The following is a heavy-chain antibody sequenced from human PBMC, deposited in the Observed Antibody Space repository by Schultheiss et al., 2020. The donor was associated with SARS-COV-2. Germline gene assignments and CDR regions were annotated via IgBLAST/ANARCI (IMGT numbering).Heavy chain of an antibody. Sequence: SETLSLTCTVSGGSISSGGYYWSWIRQHPGKGLEWIGYIYYSGSTYYNPSLKSRVTISVDPSKNKFSRKLSTVTAADTAVYYCARRKSCVYLALLGWGQGTLVTVSS. D-gene: IGHD5/OR15-5a*01. CDR2: IYYSGST. J-gene: IGHJ4*02. CDR1: GGSISSGGYY. CDR3: ARRKSCVYLALLG. V-gene: IGHV4-31*03.